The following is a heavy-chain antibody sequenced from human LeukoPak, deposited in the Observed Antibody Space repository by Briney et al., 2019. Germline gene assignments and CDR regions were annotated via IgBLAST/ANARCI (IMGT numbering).Heavy chain of an antibody. CDR2: INHSGST. J-gene: IGHJ4*02. CDR3: ARGRASPTYYDFWSGYYY. CDR1: GGSFSGYY. Sequence: SETLSLTCAVYGGSFSGYYWSWIRQPPGKGLEWIGEINHSGSTNYNPSLKSRVTISVDTSKNQFSLKLSSVTAADTAVYYCARGRASPTYYDFWSGYYYWGQGTLVTASS. V-gene: IGHV4-34*01. D-gene: IGHD3-3*01.